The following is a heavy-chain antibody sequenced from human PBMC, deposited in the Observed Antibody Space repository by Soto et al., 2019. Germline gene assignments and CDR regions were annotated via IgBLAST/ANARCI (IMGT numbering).Heavy chain of an antibody. CDR1: GFSLTTSGVG. D-gene: IGHD3-3*01. CDR2: IYWDDDK. V-gene: IGHV2-5*02. Sequence: QITLNESGPTQVKPRQTLTLTCTFSGFSLTTSGVGVGWIRQSPGKAPEWLALIYWDDDKRYTPSLKSRLTITKDTSKTQVGLTMADLDSADTATYYCAHRVLRTVFGLVTTTAIYFDFWGQGTPVAVSS. J-gene: IGHJ4*02. CDR3: AHRVLRTVFGLVTTTAIYFDF.